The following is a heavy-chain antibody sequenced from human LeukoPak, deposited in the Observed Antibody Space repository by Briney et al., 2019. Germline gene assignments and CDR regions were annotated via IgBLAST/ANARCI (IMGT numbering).Heavy chain of an antibody. CDR2: ISAGGDLT. V-gene: IGHV3-23*01. CDR1: RFSFSAYP. D-gene: IGHD2-2*01. Sequence: GGSLRLSCAASRFSFSAYPMGWVRRAPGRGLEWVSGISAGGDLTFHADPVKGRFTISRDNSKNTLYLQMNSLRAEDTAVYYCAKDRSSGYQLLPGYYYYYMDVWGKGTTVTVSS. CDR3: AKDRSSGYQLLPGYYYYYMDV. J-gene: IGHJ6*03.